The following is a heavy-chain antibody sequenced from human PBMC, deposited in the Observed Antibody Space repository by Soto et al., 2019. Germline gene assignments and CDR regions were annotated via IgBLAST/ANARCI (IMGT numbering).Heavy chain of an antibody. V-gene: IGHV3-66*01. D-gene: IGHD5-12*01. CDR3: ACGYTGLDAVGYFNK. CDR2: IYSRGGT. CDR1: GFSVSSNY. J-gene: IGHJ4*02. Sequence: EVVLLQSGGGLVLPGGSLRLSCADSGFSVSSNYMTWVRQAPRKGLEWVSVIYSRGGTHYADSVKGRFTISRDDSKNILYLQMNSLRVDDTALYFCACGYTGLDAVGYFNKWGQGTLITVSS.